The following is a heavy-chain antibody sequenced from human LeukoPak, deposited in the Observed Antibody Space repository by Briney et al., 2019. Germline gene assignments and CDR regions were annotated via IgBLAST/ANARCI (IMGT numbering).Heavy chain of an antibody. J-gene: IGHJ4*02. CDR2: IYSSGST. CDR1: GGSISSYY. CDR3: ARTPRGYSYGHYFDY. V-gene: IGHV4-59*01. D-gene: IGHD5-18*01. Sequence: SETLSLTCTVSGGSISSYYWSWVRQPPGEGLEWIACIYSSGSTKYNPFLKSRVTISVDTSKNQFSLKLSSVTAADTAVYYCARTPRGYSYGHYFDYWGQGTLVTVSS.